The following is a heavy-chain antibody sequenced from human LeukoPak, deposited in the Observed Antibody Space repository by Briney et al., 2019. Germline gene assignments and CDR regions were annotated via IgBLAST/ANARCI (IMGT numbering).Heavy chain of an antibody. D-gene: IGHD3-22*01. V-gene: IGHV4-38-2*02. Sequence: SETLSLTCIVSNYSISGGYFWGWIRQPPGKGLEWIGSIYHSGSTYYNPSLKSRVTISVDTSKNQFSLKLSSVTAADTAVYYCARVERPGGYDTSGYFSWGEYYCMDVWGKGTTVTVSS. J-gene: IGHJ6*03. CDR2: IYHSGST. CDR3: ARVERPGGYDTSGYFSWGEYYCMDV. CDR1: NYSISGGYF.